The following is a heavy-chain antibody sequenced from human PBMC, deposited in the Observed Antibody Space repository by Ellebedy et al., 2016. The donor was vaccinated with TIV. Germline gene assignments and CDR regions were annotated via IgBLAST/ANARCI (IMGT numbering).Heavy chain of an antibody. D-gene: IGHD3-22*01. V-gene: IGHV4-31*03. CDR1: GGSISSGGYY. CDR2: TYYSGST. J-gene: IGHJ4*02. Sequence: SETLSLTCTVSGGSISSGGYYWSWIRQHPGKGLEWIGYTYYSGSTYYNPSLKSRVTISVDTSKNQFSLKLSSVTAADTAVYYCARDSSGYLRLDYWGQGALVTVSS. CDR3: ARDSSGYLRLDY.